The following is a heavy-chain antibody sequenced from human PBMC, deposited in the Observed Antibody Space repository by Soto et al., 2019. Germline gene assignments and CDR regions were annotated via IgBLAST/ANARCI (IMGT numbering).Heavy chain of an antibody. V-gene: IGHV1-69*01. J-gene: IGHJ5*02. Sequence: QAQLVQSGAEVKKPGSSVKVSCKASRDTFSSYAITWVRQAPGQGLEWMGGIIPTIGSPKYAQNFQGRLTITADDSTYTAYMELAILTSADTAVYYCARAVVPKYNWFDPWGQGTLVTVSS. CDR1: RDTFSSYA. CDR3: ARAVVPKYNWFDP. CDR2: IIPTIGSP. D-gene: IGHD2-21*01.